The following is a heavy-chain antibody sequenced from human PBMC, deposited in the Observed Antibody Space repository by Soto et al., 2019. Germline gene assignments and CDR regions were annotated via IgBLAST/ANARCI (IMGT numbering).Heavy chain of an antibody. CDR3: ARDTGDGTFDF. V-gene: IGHV1-3*01. D-gene: IGHD7-27*01. Sequence: ASVKVSCKASGYTFSSYAMHWVRQAPGQRLEWMGWINAGYGNTKSSQKFQDRVTISRDTSASTAYMELTSLRSEDTAVYYCARDTGDGTFDFWGQGTMVTVSS. J-gene: IGHJ4*02. CDR2: INAGYGNT. CDR1: GYTFSSYA.